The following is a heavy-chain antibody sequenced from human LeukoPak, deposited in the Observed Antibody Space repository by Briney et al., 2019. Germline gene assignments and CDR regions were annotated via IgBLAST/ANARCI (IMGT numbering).Heavy chain of an antibody. Sequence: PGGSLRLSCAASGFTFDDYAMHWVRQAPGKGLEWVSGISWNSGSIGYADSVKGRFTISRDNAKNSLYLQMNSLRAEDTALHYCAKSGWELLQGYFDYWGQGTLVTVSS. J-gene: IGHJ4*02. CDR2: ISWNSGSI. CDR1: GFTFDDYA. CDR3: AKSGWELLQGYFDY. V-gene: IGHV3-9*01. D-gene: IGHD1-26*01.